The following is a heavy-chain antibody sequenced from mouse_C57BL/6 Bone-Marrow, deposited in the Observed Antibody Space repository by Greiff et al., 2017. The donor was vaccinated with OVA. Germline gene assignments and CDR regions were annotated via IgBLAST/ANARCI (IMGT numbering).Heavy chain of an antibody. V-gene: IGHV2-6*03. CDR1: GFSLTSYG. CDR3: ARLNWEGNAMDY. Sequence: QVQLQQSGPGLVAPSQSLSITCTVSGFSLTSYGVHWVRQPPGKGLAWLVVIWSDGSTTSTSALKSRLSISKDTSKSQVFLKMNSLQTDDPAMYYCARLNWEGNAMDYWGQGTSVTVSS. J-gene: IGHJ4*01. CDR2: IWSDGST. D-gene: IGHD4-1*02.